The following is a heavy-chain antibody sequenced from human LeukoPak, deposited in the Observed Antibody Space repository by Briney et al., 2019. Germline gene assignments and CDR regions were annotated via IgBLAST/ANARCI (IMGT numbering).Heavy chain of an antibody. CDR2: ISSRSATI. V-gene: IGHV3-48*01. CDR1: GFTFSSYS. J-gene: IGHJ4*02. D-gene: IGHD6-13*01. CDR3: ARDPLSSSSFDL. Sequence: GGSLRLSCAASGFTFSSYSMNWVRPAPGKGLELVSYISSRSATIYYADSVKGRFTISRDNAKNSLYLQMNSLRAEDTAVYYCARDPLSSSSFDLWGQGTLVTVSS.